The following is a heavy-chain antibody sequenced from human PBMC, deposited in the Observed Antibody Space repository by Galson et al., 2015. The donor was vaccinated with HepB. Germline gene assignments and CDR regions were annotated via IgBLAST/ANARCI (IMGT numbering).Heavy chain of an antibody. CDR2: TYYRAKWYQ. Sequence: CAISGDSVSSNTAAWNWIRQSPSRGLEWLGRTYYRAKWYQDYAVSVKSRMTINSDTSKNQFSLHLNSVTPEDTAVYSCARVRTRRPPHYYYGLDVWGQGTTVTVSS. V-gene: IGHV6-1*01. CDR1: GDSVSSNTAA. J-gene: IGHJ6*02. CDR3: ARVRTRRPPHYYYGLDV.